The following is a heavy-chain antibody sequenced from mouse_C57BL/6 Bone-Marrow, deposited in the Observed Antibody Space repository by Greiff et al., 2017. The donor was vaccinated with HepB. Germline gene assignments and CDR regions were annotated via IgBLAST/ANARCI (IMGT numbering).Heavy chain of an antibody. Sequence: VQLQQSDAELVKPGASVKISCKVSGYTFTDHTIHWMKQRPEQGLEWIGYIYPRDGSTKDNEKFKGKATLTADKSSSTAYMQLNSLTSEDSAVYFCARQDHSNYYAMDYWGQGTSVTVSS. CDR1: GYTFTDHT. CDR2: IYPRDGST. V-gene: IGHV1-78*01. D-gene: IGHD2-5*01. J-gene: IGHJ4*01. CDR3: ARQDHSNYYAMDY.